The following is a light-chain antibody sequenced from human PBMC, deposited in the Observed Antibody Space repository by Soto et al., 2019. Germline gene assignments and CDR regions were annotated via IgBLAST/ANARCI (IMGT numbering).Light chain of an antibody. CDR2: DVS. CDR3: SSYTSSSTLYV. CDR1: SSDVGGYNY. J-gene: IGLJ1*01. Sequence: QSVLTQPASVSGSPGQSITISCTGTSSDVGGYNYVSWYQQHPGKAHKLMIYDVSNRPSGVSNRFSGSKSGNTASQTISGLQAEDEADYYCSSYTSSSTLYVFGTGTKVTVL. V-gene: IGLV2-14*01.